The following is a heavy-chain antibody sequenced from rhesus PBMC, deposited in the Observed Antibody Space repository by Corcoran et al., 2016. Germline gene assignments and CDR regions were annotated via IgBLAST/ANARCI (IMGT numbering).Heavy chain of an antibody. V-gene: IGHV3-6*01. CDR1: GFTFSDHY. CDR2: IRSKSYGGTS. CDR3: TRVEATVRGFDY. Sequence: EVQLVESGGGLVQPGGSLRVSCAASGFTFSDHYMYWVRQALGKGLEWGGFIRSKSYGGTSEYDASVKGIFTIARDDSKSIAYLQMSSLKTEDTAVYYCTRVEATVRGFDYLGQGVLVTVSS. J-gene: IGHJ4*01. D-gene: IGHD4-35*01.